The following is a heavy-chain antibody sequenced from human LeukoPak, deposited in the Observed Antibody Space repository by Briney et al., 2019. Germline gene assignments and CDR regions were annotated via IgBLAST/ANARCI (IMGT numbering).Heavy chain of an antibody. D-gene: IGHD5-24*01. CDR2: IYSGGST. V-gene: IGHV3-53*01. J-gene: IGHJ6*02. CDR1: GFTVSSNY. Sequence: GGSLRLSCAASGFTVSSNYMSWVRQAPGKGLEWVSVIYSGGSTYYADSVKGRFTISRDNSKNTLYLQMNSLRAEDTAVYYYSTDRGEDYNSWPYYYYYGMDVWGQGTTVTVSS. CDR3: STDRGEDYNSWPYYYYYGMDV.